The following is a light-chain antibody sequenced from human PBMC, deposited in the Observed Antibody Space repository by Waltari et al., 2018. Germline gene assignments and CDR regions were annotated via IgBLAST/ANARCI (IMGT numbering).Light chain of an antibody. V-gene: IGKV4-1*01. CDR3: QQYYTTVT. CDR2: WAS. Sequence: DIVMTQSPDSLAVSLCERATINCKSSQSVLYTPNNKNYLALYQQKPGQPPKLLISWASTRESGVPDRFSGSGSGTDFTLPISSLQAEDVAVYYCQQYYTTVTFGGGTKVEIK. CDR1: QSVLYTPNNKNY. J-gene: IGKJ4*01.